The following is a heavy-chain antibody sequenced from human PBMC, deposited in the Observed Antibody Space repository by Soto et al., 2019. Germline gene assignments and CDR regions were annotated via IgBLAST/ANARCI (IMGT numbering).Heavy chain of an antibody. Sequence: SETLSLTCTVSGGSISSYYWSWIRQPPGKGLEWIGYIYYSGSTNYNPSLKSRVTISVDTSKNQFSLKLSSVTAADTAVYYCARDKKVVVAATHGYYYGMDVWGQGNPGHRLL. CDR1: GGSISSYY. J-gene: IGHJ6*02. V-gene: IGHV4-59*01. D-gene: IGHD2-15*01. CDR2: IYYSGST. CDR3: ARDKKVVVAATHGYYYGMDV.